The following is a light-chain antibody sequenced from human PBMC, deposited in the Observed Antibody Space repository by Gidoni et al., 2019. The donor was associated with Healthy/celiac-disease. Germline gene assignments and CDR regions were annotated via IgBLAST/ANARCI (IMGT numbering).Light chain of an antibody. CDR2: SNN. V-gene: IGLV1-47*02. Sequence: QSVLTQPPSASGTPGQRVTISCSGSSSHIGSTYVYWYQQLPGTAPKLIIYSNNQRPSGVPDRFSGSKSGTSASLAISGRRSEDEADYYCAAWDDSLSACVFGGGTKLTVL. CDR3: AAWDDSLSACV. J-gene: IGLJ3*02. CDR1: SSHIGSTY.